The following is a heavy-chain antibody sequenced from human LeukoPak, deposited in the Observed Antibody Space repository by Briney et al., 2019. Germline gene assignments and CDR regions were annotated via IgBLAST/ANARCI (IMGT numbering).Heavy chain of an antibody. Sequence: SETLSLTCAVSGGPIIASYWSWIRQPSGKGLEWIGYTHYSGTGNYNPSLKSRVTISIDTSKNRFSLRLTSVTAADTAVYYCARDHHYHDRSGYSDVFDVWGQGTMVTVSS. CDR2: THYSGTG. CDR3: ARDHHYHDRSGYSDVFDV. D-gene: IGHD3-22*01. V-gene: IGHV4-59*01. J-gene: IGHJ3*01. CDR1: GGPIIASY.